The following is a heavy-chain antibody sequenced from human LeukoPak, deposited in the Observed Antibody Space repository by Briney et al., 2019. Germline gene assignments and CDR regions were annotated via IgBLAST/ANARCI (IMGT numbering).Heavy chain of an antibody. CDR1: GGTFSTYT. D-gene: IGHD4-23*01. Sequence: GASVKVSCKASGGTFSTYTITWVRQAPGQRLEWMGWINAGNGNTKYSQKFQGRVTITRDTSASTAYMELSSLRSEDTAVYYCARARASGGIYGGKGANYFDYWGQGTLVTVSS. V-gene: IGHV1-3*01. CDR2: INAGNGNT. CDR3: ARARASGGIYGGKGANYFDY. J-gene: IGHJ4*02.